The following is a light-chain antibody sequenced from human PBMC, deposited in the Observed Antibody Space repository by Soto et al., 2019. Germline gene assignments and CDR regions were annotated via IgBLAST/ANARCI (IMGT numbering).Light chain of an antibody. J-gene: IGKJ3*01. CDR1: QSVSSNF. CDR3: QQYDTSPGTT. CDR2: GAS. Sequence: IGLTQSPGTLSLSPGERATLSCRARQSVSSNFLAWYQQIPGQAPRLLIYGASNRATGIPDRFSGSGSVTDFTLTISRLEPEEFAVYYCQQYDTSPGTTFSPGNKVDIK. V-gene: IGKV3-20*01.